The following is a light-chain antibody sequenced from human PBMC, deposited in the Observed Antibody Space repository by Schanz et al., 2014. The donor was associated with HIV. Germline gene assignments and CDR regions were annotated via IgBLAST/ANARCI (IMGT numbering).Light chain of an antibody. CDR1: QTIGRL. CDR2: QAS. J-gene: IGKJ2*01. V-gene: IGKV1-5*03. CDR3: QQSDTFPYT. Sequence: IQMTQSPSTVSTSVGDRVTITCRASQTIGRLLAWYQQKPGRAPKLLIYQASILETGVPSRFSGSGSGTEFTLTISSLQPDDFATYYCQQSDTFPYTFGQGTKLDIK.